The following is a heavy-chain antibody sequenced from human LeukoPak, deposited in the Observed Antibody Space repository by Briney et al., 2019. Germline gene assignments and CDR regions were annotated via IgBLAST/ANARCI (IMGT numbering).Heavy chain of an antibody. D-gene: IGHD2-15*01. J-gene: IGHJ4*02. CDR2: IYYSGST. Sequence: PSETLSLTCTVSGGSISTYYWSWIRQPPEKGLEWIGYIYYSGSTNYNPSLKSRVTISVDTSKNQSSLRLSSVTAADTAVYYCARESHGGSCYFDYWGQGTLVTVSS. V-gene: IGHV4-59*01. CDR1: GGSISTYY. CDR3: ARESHGGSCYFDY.